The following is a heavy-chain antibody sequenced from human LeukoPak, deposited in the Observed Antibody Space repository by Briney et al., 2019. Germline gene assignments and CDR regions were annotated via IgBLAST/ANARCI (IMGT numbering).Heavy chain of an antibody. CDR2: IYYSGST. Sequence: SETLSLTCTVSGGSVSSGSYYWSWTRQPPGKGLEWIGYIYYSGSTNYNPSLKSRVTISVDTSKNQFSLKLSSVTAADTAVYYCASELGDYDSSGFPDYWGQGTLVTVSS. D-gene: IGHD3-22*01. CDR3: ASELGDYDSSGFPDY. V-gene: IGHV4-61*01. CDR1: GGSVSSGSYY. J-gene: IGHJ4*02.